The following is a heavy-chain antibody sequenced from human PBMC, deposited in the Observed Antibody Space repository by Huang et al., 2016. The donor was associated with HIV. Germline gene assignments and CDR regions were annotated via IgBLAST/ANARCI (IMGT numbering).Heavy chain of an antibody. D-gene: IGHD2-21*01. Sequence: QVQLVQSGAEVKKPGASVKVSCKVSGYTLTEFSIHWVRQAPGKGLEWMGGFAPEHGETIYAQNVQGRVTMTEDTSTDTAYMELHSLRPEDTAVYYCAAGYDTYYDIWGQGTMVIASS. J-gene: IGHJ3*02. CDR1: GYTLTEFS. V-gene: IGHV1-24*01. CDR3: AAGYDTYYDI. CDR2: FAPEHGET.